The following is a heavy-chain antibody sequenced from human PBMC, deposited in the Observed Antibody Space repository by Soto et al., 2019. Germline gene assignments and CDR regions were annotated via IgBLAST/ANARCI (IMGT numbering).Heavy chain of an antibody. CDR1: GGSITSGDYF. CDR3: AREHGFRSGNPKSIRDAFDI. Sequence: SETLSLTCTVSGGSITSGDYFWGWIRQHPGKGLEWLGHIYYSGGPYYNPSLRSRLTVSVDTSKNQFSLRLSSVTAADTAVYYCAREHGFRSGNPKSIRDAFDIWGQGTMVTVSS. J-gene: IGHJ3*02. CDR2: IYYSGGP. D-gene: IGHD3-3*01. V-gene: IGHV4-31*03.